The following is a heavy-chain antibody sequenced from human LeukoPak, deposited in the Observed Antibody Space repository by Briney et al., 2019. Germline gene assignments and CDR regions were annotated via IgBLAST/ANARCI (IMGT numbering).Heavy chain of an antibody. Sequence: GRSLRLSCAASGFTFSSYGMHWVRQAPGKGLEWVAVISYDGSNKYYADSVKGRFTISRDNSKNTLYLQMNSLRAEDTAVYYCAKSSQCYGSGSAFDYWGQGTLVTVSS. CDR1: GFTFSSYG. V-gene: IGHV3-30*18. CDR2: ISYDGSNK. D-gene: IGHD3-10*01. CDR3: AKSSQCYGSGSAFDY. J-gene: IGHJ4*02.